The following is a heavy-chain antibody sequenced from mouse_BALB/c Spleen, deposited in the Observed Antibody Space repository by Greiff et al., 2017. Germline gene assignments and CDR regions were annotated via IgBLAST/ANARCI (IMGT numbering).Heavy chain of an antibody. V-gene: IGHV2-9*02. J-gene: IGHJ4*01. CDR2: IWAGGST. CDR1: GFSLTSYG. D-gene: IGHD2-3*01. Sequence: VQLQQSGPGLVAPSQSLSITCTVSGFSLTSYGVHWVRQPPGKGLEWLGVIWAGGSTNYNSALMSRLSISKDNSKSQVFLKMNSLQTDDTAMYYCARDSGYYVGAMDYWGQGTSVTVSS. CDR3: ARDSGYYVGAMDY.